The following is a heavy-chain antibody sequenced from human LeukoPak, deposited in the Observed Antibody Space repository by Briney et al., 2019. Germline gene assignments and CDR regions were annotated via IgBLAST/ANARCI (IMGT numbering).Heavy chain of an antibody. D-gene: IGHD5-12*01. CDR1: GFTFSSYW. V-gene: IGHV3-7*01. Sequence: PGGSLRLSCAASGFTFSSYWMSWVRQAPGKGLEWVANIKQDGSEKYYVDSVKGRFTISRDNAKKSLYLQMNSLRDEDTAVYYCAKEAFSGYAFDYWGQGTLVTVSS. J-gene: IGHJ4*02. CDR2: IKQDGSEK. CDR3: AKEAFSGYAFDY.